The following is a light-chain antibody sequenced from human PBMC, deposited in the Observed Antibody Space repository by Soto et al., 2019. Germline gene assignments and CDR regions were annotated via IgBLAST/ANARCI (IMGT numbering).Light chain of an antibody. CDR3: TSYAGGNTVI. V-gene: IGLV2-8*01. J-gene: IGLJ2*01. CDR2: EVT. Sequence: QSVLTQPPSASGSPGQSVTISCTGNSSDVGAYNYVSWYQQHPGKVPKLMISEVTKRPSGVPDRFSGSKSGNTASLTGSGLQAEDEADYYCTSYAGGNTVIFGAGTKLTVL. CDR1: SSDVGAYNY.